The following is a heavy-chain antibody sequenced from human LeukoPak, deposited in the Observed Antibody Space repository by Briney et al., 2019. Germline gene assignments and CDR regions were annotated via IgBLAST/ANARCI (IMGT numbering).Heavy chain of an antibody. CDR3: ARGGILTGYAHDY. D-gene: IGHD3-9*01. V-gene: IGHV4-30-4*01. CDR1: GGPMSSGDYY. J-gene: IGHJ4*02. Sequence: SQTLSLTCTVSGGPMSSGDYYWSWIRQPPGKGLEWIGYIYYSGSTYYNPSLKSRVTISVDTSKNQFSLKLSSVTAADTAVYYCARGGILTGYAHDYWGQGTLVTVSS. CDR2: IYYSGST.